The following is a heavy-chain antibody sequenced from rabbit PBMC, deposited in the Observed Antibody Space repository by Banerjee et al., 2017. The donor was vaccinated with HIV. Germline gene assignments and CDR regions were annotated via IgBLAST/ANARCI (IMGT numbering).Heavy chain of an antibody. Sequence: QEQLEESGGDLVKPEGSLTLTCTASGFDFSSNAMCWVRQAPGKGLEWIACIYTGSSGSTYYASWAKGRFTISKTSSTTVTLQLTSLTAADTATYFCARKDITGSDGGTFDLWGPGTLSPS. CDR3: ARKDITGSDGGTFDL. CDR2: IYTGSSGST. D-gene: IGHD7-1*01. CDR1: GFDFSSNA. V-gene: IGHV1S45*01. J-gene: IGHJ2*01.